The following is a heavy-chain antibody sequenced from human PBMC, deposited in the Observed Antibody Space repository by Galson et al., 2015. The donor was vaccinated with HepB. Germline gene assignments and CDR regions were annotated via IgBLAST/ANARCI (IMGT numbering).Heavy chain of an antibody. CDR2: ISVSGGTT. V-gene: IGHV3-23*01. CDR1: GFTFTTYA. CDR3: AKGRSYYDSSGYIYYFDY. D-gene: IGHD3-22*01. J-gene: IGHJ4*02. Sequence: SLRLSCAASGFTFTTYAMSWVRQAPGKGLEWVSAISVSGGTTYYADSVKGRFTISRDNSKNTLYLQMNSLRAEDTAVYYCAKGRSYYDSSGYIYYFDYWGQGALVTVSS.